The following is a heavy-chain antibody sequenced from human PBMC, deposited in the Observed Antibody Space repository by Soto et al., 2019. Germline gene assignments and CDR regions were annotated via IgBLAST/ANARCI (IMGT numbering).Heavy chain of an antibody. V-gene: IGHV1-69*06. D-gene: IGHD4-17*01. CDR1: GGTFSSYA. CDR3: AREGVVGDYGDYNWFDP. J-gene: IGHJ5*02. CDR2: IIPIFGTA. Sequence: QVQLVQSGAEVKKPGSSVKVSCKASGGTFSSYAISWVRQAPGQGLEWMGGIIPIFGTANYAQKFQGRVTITADKSTSTAYRELSSLRSEDTAVYYCAREGVVGDYGDYNWFDPWGQGTLVTVSS.